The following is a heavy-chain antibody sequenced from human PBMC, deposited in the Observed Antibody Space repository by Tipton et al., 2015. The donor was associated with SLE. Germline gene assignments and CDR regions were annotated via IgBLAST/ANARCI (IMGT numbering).Heavy chain of an antibody. J-gene: IGHJ6*04. Sequence: SLRLSCAASGFSISDYYMNWIRQAPGKGLEWVSSISTSSNYIHYADSVRGRFTVSRDNARKSVYLQMNSLRADDTAVYYCARGGGLDVWGKGTTVTVSS. CDR1: GFSISDYY. D-gene: IGHD6-25*01. CDR3: ARGGGLDV. CDR2: ISTSSNYI. V-gene: IGHV3-11*06.